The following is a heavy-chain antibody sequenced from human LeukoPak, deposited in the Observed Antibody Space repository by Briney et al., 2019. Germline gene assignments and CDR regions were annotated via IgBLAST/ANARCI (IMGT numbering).Heavy chain of an antibody. J-gene: IGHJ5*02. V-gene: IGHV1-69*05. CDR2: IIPIFGTA. Sequence: GASVKVSCKASGGTFSSYAISWVRQAPGQGLEWMGGIIPIFGTANYAQKFQGRVTITTDESTSTAYIELSSLRSEDTAVYYCARARSLVVVPAAITNWFDPWGQGTLVTVSS. CDR3: ARARSLVVVPAAITNWFDP. D-gene: IGHD2-2*02. CDR1: GGTFSSYA.